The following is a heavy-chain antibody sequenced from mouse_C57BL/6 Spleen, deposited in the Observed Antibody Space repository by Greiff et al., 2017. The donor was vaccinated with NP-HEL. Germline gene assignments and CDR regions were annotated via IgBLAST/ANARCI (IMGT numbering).Heavy chain of an antibody. Sequence: EVHLVESGPELVKPGASVKISCKASGYSFTGYYMNWVKQSPEKSLEWIGEINPSTGGTTYNQKFKAKATLTVDKSSSTAYMQLKSLTSEDSAVYYCARGGLLFDYWGQGTTLTVSS. CDR1: GYSFTGYY. D-gene: IGHD1-1*01. CDR3: ARGGLLFDY. J-gene: IGHJ2*01. V-gene: IGHV1-42*01. CDR2: INPSTGGT.